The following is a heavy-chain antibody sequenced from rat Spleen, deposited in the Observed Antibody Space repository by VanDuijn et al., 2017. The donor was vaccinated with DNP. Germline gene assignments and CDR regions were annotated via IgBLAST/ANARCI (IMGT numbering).Heavy chain of an antibody. V-gene: IGHV6-6*01. CDR3: DYWGDY. D-gene: IGHD5-1*01. CDR2: VKAKSTNYAT. CDR1: GFTFSTAW. Sequence: EVQVLESGGGLVQPGNSLTLSCATSGFTFSTAWMYWYRQFPEKRLEWVARVKAKSTNYATDYTESVKGRFNVSRDDSKSTIYLQMNNLKEEDTAIYYCDYWGDYWGHGVMVTVSS. J-gene: IGHJ2*01.